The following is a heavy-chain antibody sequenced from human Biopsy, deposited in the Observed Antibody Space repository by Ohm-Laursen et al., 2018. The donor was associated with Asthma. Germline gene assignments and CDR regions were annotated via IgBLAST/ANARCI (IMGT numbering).Heavy chain of an antibody. CDR3: AREDWVRYYFDY. CDR1: GGSISSGAHY. V-gene: IGHV4-30-4*01. J-gene: IGHJ4*02. CDR2: IYASGST. Sequence: SETLSLTCIVSGGSISSGAHYWSWIRQPPGKGLEWIGYIYASGSTFYNPSLKSRVTISTDTSKNQFSLKLSSVTAADTAVFYCAREDWVRYYFDYWGQGNLVTVSS. D-gene: IGHD3/OR15-3a*01.